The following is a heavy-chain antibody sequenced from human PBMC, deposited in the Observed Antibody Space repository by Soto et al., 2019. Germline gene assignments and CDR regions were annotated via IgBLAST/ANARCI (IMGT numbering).Heavy chain of an antibody. V-gene: IGHV4-59*08. CDR2: IYHSGST. CDR1: GGSIISYY. Sequence: SETLSLTCTVSGGSIISYYWSWIRQPPGKGLEWIGYIYHSGSTNYNPSLKSRVTISVDVSKSQFSLELNSVTAADTAVYYCARVPVDCSSTSCPHYYYMDVWGKGTTVTVSS. D-gene: IGHD2-2*01. J-gene: IGHJ6*03. CDR3: ARVPVDCSSTSCPHYYYMDV.